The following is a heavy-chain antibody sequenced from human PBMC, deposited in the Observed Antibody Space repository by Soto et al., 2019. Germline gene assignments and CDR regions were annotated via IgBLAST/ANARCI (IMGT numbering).Heavy chain of an antibody. J-gene: IGHJ5*02. CDR1: GGSVTSTSYY. CDR3: ARQNDLQWLVRGSWFDP. Sequence: ASETLSLTCTVSGGSVTSTSYYWSWIRQPPGKGLEWIGYMHYSGSTNYNPSLKSRVTISVDTSKNQFSLKLRSVTATDTAVYYCARQNDLQWLVRGSWFDPWGQGILVTVSS. D-gene: IGHD6-19*01. V-gene: IGHV4-61*01. CDR2: MHYSGST.